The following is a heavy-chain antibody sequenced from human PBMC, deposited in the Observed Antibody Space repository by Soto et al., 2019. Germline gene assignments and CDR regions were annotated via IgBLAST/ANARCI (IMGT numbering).Heavy chain of an antibody. CDR2: IYYSGYT. Sequence: QPPGKGLEWIGSIYYSGYTYYNPSLKSRVTISVDTSKNQCSLNLSSVTAADTAVYYCAFFIGAQDGRQDSVPVSAFQLTRSSDL. V-gene: IGHV4-39*01. J-gene: IGHJ2*01. D-gene: IGHD1-1*01. CDR3: AFFIGAQDGRQDSVPVSAFQLTRSSDL.